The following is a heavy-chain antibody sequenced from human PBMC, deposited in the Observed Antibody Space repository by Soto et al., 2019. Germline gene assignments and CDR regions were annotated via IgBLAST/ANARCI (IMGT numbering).Heavy chain of an antibody. CDR3: AKEYYDSSGYYYPDAFDI. CDR2: ISGSGGST. J-gene: IGHJ3*02. Sequence: AVGSLRLSCAASGFTFSSYAMSWVRQAPGKGLEWVSAISGSGGSTYYADSVKGRFTISRDNSKNTLYLQMNSLRAEDTAVYYCAKEYYDSSGYYYPDAFDIWGQGTMVTVSS. D-gene: IGHD3-22*01. CDR1: GFTFSSYA. V-gene: IGHV3-23*01.